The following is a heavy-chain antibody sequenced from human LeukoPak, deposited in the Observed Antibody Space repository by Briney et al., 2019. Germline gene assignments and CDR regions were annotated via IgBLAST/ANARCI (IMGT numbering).Heavy chain of an antibody. J-gene: IGHJ4*02. CDR3: ARGEYYYDGGY. CDR1: GFTFSNYW. V-gene: IGHV3-7*04. CDR2: IKQDGSEK. Sequence: GGSLRLSCAASGFTFSNYWMSWVRQAPGKGLEWVANIKQDGSEKYYVDSVKGRFTISRDNAKNSLFLQMNSLRAEETAVYYCARGEYYYDGGYWGQGTLVTVPS. D-gene: IGHD3-22*01.